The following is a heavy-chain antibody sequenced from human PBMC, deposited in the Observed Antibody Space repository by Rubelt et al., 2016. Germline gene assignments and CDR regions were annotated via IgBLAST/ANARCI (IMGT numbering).Heavy chain of an antibody. CDR3: ARDSSDSGYDPIDY. V-gene: IGHV4-31*03. D-gene: IGHD5-12*01. CDR1: GGSISSGGYY. CDR2: IYYSGST. J-gene: IGHJ4*02. Sequence: QVQLQESGPGLVKPSQTLSLTCTVSGGSISSGGYYWSWIRQHPGKGLEWIGYIYYSGSTYYNPSLKSRVTISIDTSKNHFSLKLSSVTAADTAVYYCARDSSDSGYDPIDYWGQGTLVTVSS.